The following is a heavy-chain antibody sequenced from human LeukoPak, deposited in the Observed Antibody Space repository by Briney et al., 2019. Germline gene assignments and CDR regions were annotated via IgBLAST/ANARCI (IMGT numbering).Heavy chain of an antibody. CDR1: GYTFTSYG. Sequence: ASVKVSCKASGYTFTSYGISWVRQAPGQGLEWMGWISAYNGNTNYAQKLQGRVTMTTDTSTSTAYMELRSLRSDDTAVYYCARGDERNYYDSSGYYYPDYWGQGTLVTVSS. CDR2: ISAYNGNT. J-gene: IGHJ4*02. CDR3: ARGDERNYYDSSGYYYPDY. V-gene: IGHV1-18*01. D-gene: IGHD3-22*01.